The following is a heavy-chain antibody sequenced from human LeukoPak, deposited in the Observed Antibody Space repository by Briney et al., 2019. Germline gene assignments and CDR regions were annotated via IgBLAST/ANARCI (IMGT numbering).Heavy chain of an antibody. J-gene: IGHJ4*02. D-gene: IGHD3-22*01. CDR2: IIPIFGTA. CDR3: ARGDYYDSIIPQRHQYYFDY. V-gene: IGHV1-69*05. CDR1: GGTFSSYA. Sequence: ASVKVSCKASGGTFSSYAISWVRQAPGQGLEWMGGIIPIFGTANYAQKFQGRVTITTDESTSTAYMELGSLRSEDTAVYYCARGDYYDSIIPQRHQYYFDYWGQGTLVTVSS.